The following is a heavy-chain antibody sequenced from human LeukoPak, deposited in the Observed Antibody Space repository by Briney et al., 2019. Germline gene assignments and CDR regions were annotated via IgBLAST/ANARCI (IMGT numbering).Heavy chain of an antibody. V-gene: IGHV3-23*01. CDR1: GFTFSTYA. CDR2: VSGSGGST. D-gene: IGHD3-3*02. Sequence: GGSLRLSCAASGFTFSTYAMTWVRQAPGKGLEWVSVVSGSGGSTYYADSVKGRFTISRDNSKNTLYLQMNSLRAEDTAVYYCAKDPINISPKYDYWGQGTLVTVSS. CDR3: AKDPINISPKYDY. J-gene: IGHJ4*02.